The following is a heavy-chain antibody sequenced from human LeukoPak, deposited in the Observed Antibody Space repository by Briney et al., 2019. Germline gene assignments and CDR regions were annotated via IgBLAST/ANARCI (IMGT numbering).Heavy chain of an antibody. Sequence: GGSLRLSCAASGFTFSSYAMSWVRQAPGKGLEWVSAISGSGGSTYYADSVKSRFTISRDNSKNTLYLQMNSLRAEDTAVYYCAKDRGLGYCSGGSCYPDDYWGQGTLVTVSS. CDR1: GFTFSSYA. D-gene: IGHD2-15*01. CDR2: ISGSGGST. CDR3: AKDRGLGYCSGGSCYPDDY. V-gene: IGHV3-23*01. J-gene: IGHJ4*02.